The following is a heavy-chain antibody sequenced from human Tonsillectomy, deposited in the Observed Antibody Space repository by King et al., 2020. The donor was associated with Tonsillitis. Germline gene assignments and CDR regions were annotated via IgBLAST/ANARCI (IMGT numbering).Heavy chain of an antibody. J-gene: IGHJ4*02. CDR3: ARGYYGSAKRGFDY. V-gene: IGHV3-64*01. CDR1: GFTFSSYA. Sequence: VQLVESGGGLVQPGGSLRLSCAASGFTFSSYAMHWVRRAPGKGLEYVSAISSNGGSTYYANSVKGRFTISRDNSKNTLYLQMGSLRAEDMAVYYCARGYYGSAKRGFDYWGQGTLVTVSS. D-gene: IGHD3-10*01. CDR2: ISSNGGST.